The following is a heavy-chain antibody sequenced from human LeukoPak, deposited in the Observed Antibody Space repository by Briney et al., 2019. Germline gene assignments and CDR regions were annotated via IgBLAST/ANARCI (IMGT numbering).Heavy chain of an antibody. CDR1: GYTFTSYD. Sequence: ASVKVSCKASGYTFTSYDINWVRQATGQGLEWMGWINPNSGNTGYAQKFQGRVTMTRNTSISTAYMELSSLRSEDTAVYYCARVSRVAGSVGLWLVSYGMDVWGQGTTVTVSS. D-gene: IGHD6-19*01. V-gene: IGHV1-8*01. CDR2: INPNSGNT. J-gene: IGHJ6*02. CDR3: ARVSRVAGSVGLWLVSYGMDV.